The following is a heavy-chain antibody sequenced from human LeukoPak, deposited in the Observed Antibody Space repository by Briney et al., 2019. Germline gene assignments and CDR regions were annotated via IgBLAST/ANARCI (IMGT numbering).Heavy chain of an antibody. D-gene: IGHD3-16*01. CDR1: GGSISSGGYY. J-gene: IGHJ5*02. Sequence: PSQTLSLTCTVSGGSISSGGYYWSWIRQPPGKGLEWIGEINHSGSTNYNPSLKSRVTISVDTSKNQFSLKLSSVTAADTAVYYCARGLTFGGVIDWFDPWGQGTLVTVSS. CDR2: INHSGST. V-gene: IGHV4-30-2*01. CDR3: ARGLTFGGVIDWFDP.